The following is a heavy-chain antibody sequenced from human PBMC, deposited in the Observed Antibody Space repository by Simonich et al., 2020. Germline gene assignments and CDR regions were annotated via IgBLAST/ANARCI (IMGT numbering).Heavy chain of an antibody. CDR3: ARASRGTWWYYYFDY. CDR2: IRAYNGNT. J-gene: IGHJ4*02. Sequence: QVQLVQSGAEVKKPGASVKVSCKASGYTFTSYGISWVRQAPGQGLEWMGWIRAYNGNTNYAQKLQGRVTITTDTSTSTAYMELRSLRSDDTAVYYCARASRGTWWYYYFDYWGQGTLVTVSS. D-gene: IGHD2-15*01. CDR1: GYTFTSYG. V-gene: IGHV1-18*01.